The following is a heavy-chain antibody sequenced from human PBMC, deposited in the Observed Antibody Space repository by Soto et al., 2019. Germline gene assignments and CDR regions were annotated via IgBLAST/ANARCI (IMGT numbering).Heavy chain of an antibody. CDR3: AGDFWSGYFGPPTYGMDV. Sequence: SETLSLTCAVYGGSFSGYYWSWIRQPPGKGLEWIGEINHSGSTNYNPSLKSRVTISVDTSKNQFSLKLSSVTAADTAVYYCAGDFWSGYFGPPTYGMDVWGQGTTVTVSS. CDR2: INHSGST. CDR1: GGSFSGYY. D-gene: IGHD3-3*01. V-gene: IGHV4-34*01. J-gene: IGHJ6*02.